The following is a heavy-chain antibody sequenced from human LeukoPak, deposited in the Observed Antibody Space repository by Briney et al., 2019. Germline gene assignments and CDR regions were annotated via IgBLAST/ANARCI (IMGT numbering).Heavy chain of an antibody. J-gene: IGHJ4*02. CDR2: IYSGGST. V-gene: IGHV3-53*01. D-gene: IGHD3-22*01. Sequence: GGSLRLSCAASGFTFSSYEMNWVRQAPGKGLEWVSGIYSGGSTYYADSVKGRFTISRDNSKNTLYLQMNSLRAEDTAVYYCAKVIPGDYYDSSGYPDYWGQGTLVTVSS. CDR1: GFTFSSYE. CDR3: AKVIPGDYYDSSGYPDY.